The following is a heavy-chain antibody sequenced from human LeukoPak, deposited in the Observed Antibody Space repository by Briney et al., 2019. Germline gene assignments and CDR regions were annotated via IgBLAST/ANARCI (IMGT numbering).Heavy chain of an antibody. Sequence: GGSLRLSCAASGFTVSSNYMSWVRQAPGKGLEWVSVIYSGGSTYYADSVKGRFTISRDNSKNTLYLQMNSLRAEDTAVYYCARAGSSSWFYYSDYWGQGTLVTVSS. V-gene: IGHV3-53*01. J-gene: IGHJ4*02. D-gene: IGHD6-13*01. CDR3: ARAGSSSWFYYSDY. CDR2: IYSGGST. CDR1: GFTVSSNY.